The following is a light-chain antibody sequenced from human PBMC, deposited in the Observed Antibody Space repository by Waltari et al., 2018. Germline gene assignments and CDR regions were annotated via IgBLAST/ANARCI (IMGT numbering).Light chain of an antibody. CDR3: CSYAGSSWV. CDR2: EGS. V-gene: IGLV2-23*01. J-gene: IGLJ3*02. Sequence: QSALTHPASVSGSPGKSITISCTGTSSDHGSYNLVSWYQQHPGKAPKLMIYEGSKRPSGVSNRFSGSKSGNTASLTISGLQAEDEADYYCCSYAGSSWVFGGGTKLTVL. CDR1: SSDHGSYNL.